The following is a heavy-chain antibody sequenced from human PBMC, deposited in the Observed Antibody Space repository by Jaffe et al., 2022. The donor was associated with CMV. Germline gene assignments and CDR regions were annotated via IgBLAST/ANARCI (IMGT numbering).Heavy chain of an antibody. CDR3: ARADSFGDYFYFDY. Sequence: QVQLVESGGGVVQPGRSLRLSCAASGFIFSNYGMHWVRQAPGKGLEWVAVIWYDGSKKYYADSVKGRFTISRDNSKNTLYLQMNSLRAEDTAVYYCARADSFGDYFYFDYWGQGTLVTISS. D-gene: IGHD4-17*01. V-gene: IGHV3-33*08. J-gene: IGHJ4*02. CDR2: IWYDGSKK. CDR1: GFIFSNYG.